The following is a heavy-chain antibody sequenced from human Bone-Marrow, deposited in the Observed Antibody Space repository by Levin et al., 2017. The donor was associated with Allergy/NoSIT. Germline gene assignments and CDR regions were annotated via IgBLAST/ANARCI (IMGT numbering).Heavy chain of an antibody. D-gene: IGHD2-15*01. CDR2: VYHSGKT. J-gene: IGHJ1*01. CDR3: ASSYCGAGTCYTEYFQH. V-gene: IGHV4-39*01. Sequence: SETLSLTCTVSGGATTINTYYWGWFRQPPGQGLEWIGSVYHSGKTYTNPSLESRLTISVDTSTNQFSLKLSSVTAADTAVYFCASSYCGAGTCYTEYFQHWGQGSLAIVSA. CDR1: GGATTINTYY.